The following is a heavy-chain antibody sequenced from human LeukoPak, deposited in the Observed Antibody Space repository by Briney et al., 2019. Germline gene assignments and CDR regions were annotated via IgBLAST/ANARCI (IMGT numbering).Heavy chain of an antibody. J-gene: IGHJ4*02. CDR2: ISYDGSNK. D-gene: IGHD3-3*01. V-gene: IGHV3-30*04. CDR3: AREDYGVVYFDY. Sequence: GGSLRLSCAASGFTFRNYAMHWVRQAPGKGLEWVAVISYDGSNKYYADSVKGRFTISRDNSKKMLYLQMNSLRAEDTAVYYCAREDYGVVYFDYWGQGTLVTVSS. CDR1: GFTFRNYA.